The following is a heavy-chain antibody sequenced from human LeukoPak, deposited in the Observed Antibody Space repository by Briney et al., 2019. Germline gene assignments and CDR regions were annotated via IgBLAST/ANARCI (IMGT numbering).Heavy chain of an antibody. CDR2: IYHSGST. J-gene: IGHJ4*02. Sequence: SETLSLTCTVSNYSISSGYYWGWIRQPPGKGLEWIGTIYHSGSTYYNPSLKSRVTISVDTSKNQFSLKLSSVTAADTAVYYCARVSGCHWESSYDYWGQGTLVTVSS. V-gene: IGHV4-38-2*02. CDR1: NYSISSGYY. CDR3: ARVSGCHWESSYDY. D-gene: IGHD5-12*01.